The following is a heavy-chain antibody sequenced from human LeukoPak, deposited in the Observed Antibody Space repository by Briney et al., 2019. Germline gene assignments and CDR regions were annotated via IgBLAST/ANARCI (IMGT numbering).Heavy chain of an antibody. CDR2: IYYSGST. CDR3: ARGDFCSKSNCYLRPMDV. Sequence: SETLSLTCTVSGGSISDYYWNWIRQPPGKGLEWIGYIYYSGSTTYNPSLKSRVTMSVDTAKNQLSLKLRSVTAADTAVYYCARGDFCSKSNCYLRPMDVWGKGTTVTVSS. V-gene: IGHV4-59*01. J-gene: IGHJ6*03. D-gene: IGHD3-3*01. CDR1: GGSISDYY.